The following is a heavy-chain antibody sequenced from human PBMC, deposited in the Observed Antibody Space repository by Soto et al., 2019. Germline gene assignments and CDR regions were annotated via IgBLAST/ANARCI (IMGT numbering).Heavy chain of an antibody. J-gene: IGHJ5*02. CDR3: ARGRNKQSDR. Sequence: PGGSLRLSCAASGLTVSNSYMNWVRQAPGKGLEWVSVIHSDGTTYYADSVKGRFTISRDNSKNTLFLQMNSLRAEDTAVYYCARGRNKQSDRWGQGTLVTVSS. V-gene: IGHV3-66*01. CDR1: GLTVSNSY. CDR2: IHSDGTT. D-gene: IGHD1-1*01.